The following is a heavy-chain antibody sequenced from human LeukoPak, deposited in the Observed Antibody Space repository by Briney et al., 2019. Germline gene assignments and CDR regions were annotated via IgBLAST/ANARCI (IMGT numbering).Heavy chain of an antibody. CDR3: ARGTYGSGSYFVDY. D-gene: IGHD3-10*01. Sequence: SDTLPFTCTVSGRSISSYYWSWLRQPPGKGLEGVGYIYYNGSTNYDPALEGRVTISVDTSKSQFSLKLSSVTAADTAVYCCARGTYGSGSYFVDYWGQGTLDTVSS. CDR2: IYYNGST. J-gene: IGHJ4*02. V-gene: IGHV4-59*08. CDR1: GRSISSYY.